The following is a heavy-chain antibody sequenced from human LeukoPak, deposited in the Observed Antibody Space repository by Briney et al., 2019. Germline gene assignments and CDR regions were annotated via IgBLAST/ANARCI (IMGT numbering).Heavy chain of an antibody. CDR3: ATDPRYSSGWYQLDY. CDR1: GYTLAELF. CDR2: FDPEDGEK. D-gene: IGHD6-19*01. J-gene: IGHJ4*02. Sequence: SLRDGCMVSGYTLAELFIHWVRQVTGKRLEWMGGFDPEDGEKIYAQKFQGRVTMTEDTYTDTAYMELSSLRSEDTAVYYCATDPRYSSGWYQLDYWGQGTLVTVSS. V-gene: IGHV1-24*01.